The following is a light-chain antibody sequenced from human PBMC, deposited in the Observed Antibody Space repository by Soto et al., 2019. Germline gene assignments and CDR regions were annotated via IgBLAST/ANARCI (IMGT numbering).Light chain of an antibody. Sequence: QSVLTQPPSVSGAPGQRVTISCTGSGSNIGAGYDVHWYQQLPGKAPKLMISEVNNRPSGVSNRFSGSKSGNTAYLTISGLQVEDEAEYFCFSFSTTSTHVFGTGTKVTVL. CDR2: EVN. CDR3: FSFSTTSTHV. V-gene: IGLV1-40*01. CDR1: GSNIGAGYD. J-gene: IGLJ1*01.